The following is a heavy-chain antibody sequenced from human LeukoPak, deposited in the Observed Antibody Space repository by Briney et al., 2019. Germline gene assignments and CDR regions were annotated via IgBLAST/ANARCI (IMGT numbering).Heavy chain of an antibody. Sequence: QAGGSLRLSCAASGFTFSSYSMNWVRQAPGKGLEWISYIGGRGDGISYADSVKGRFTVSRDNAKNSLFLQMNRLRGEDTAIYFCAREIPGRIAADCWGQGTLVTVSS. J-gene: IGHJ4*02. D-gene: IGHD2-15*01. CDR1: GFTFSSYS. CDR2: IGGRGDGI. V-gene: IGHV3-48*01. CDR3: AREIPGRIAADC.